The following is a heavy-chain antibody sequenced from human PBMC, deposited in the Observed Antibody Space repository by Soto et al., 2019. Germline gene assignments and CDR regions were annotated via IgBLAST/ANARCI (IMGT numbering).Heavy chain of an antibody. CDR3: AIERIYGVDL. V-gene: IGHV1-8*01. CDR1: GYTFTSYD. J-gene: IGHJ2*01. Sequence: QVQLVQSGAEVKKPGASVKVSCKSSGYTFTSYDINWVRQATGQGLEWMGWMNPISGNSGYAQKFQGRVNIARDTSISTAYIELSSLRSEDTAVYYCAIERIYGVDLCGRGTLVTVSS. D-gene: IGHD4-17*01. CDR2: MNPISGNS.